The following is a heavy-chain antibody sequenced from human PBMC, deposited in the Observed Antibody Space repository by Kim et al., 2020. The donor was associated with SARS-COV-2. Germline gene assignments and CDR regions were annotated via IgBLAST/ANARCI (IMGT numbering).Heavy chain of an antibody. Sequence: ASVKVSCKASGYTFTSYGISWVRQAPGQGLEWMGWISAYNGNTNYAQKLQGRVTMTTDTSTNTAYMELRSLRSDDTAVYYCARDGGCSSTSCYFLGLMDVWGQGTTVTVSS. D-gene: IGHD2-2*01. J-gene: IGHJ6*02. CDR1: GYTFTSYG. CDR2: ISAYNGNT. CDR3: ARDGGCSSTSCYFLGLMDV. V-gene: IGHV1-18*01.